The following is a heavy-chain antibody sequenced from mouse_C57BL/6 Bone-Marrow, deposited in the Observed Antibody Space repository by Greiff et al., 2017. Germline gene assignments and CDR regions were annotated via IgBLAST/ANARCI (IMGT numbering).Heavy chain of an antibody. Sequence: VKLVESGPELVKPGASVKLSCKASGYTFTSYDINWVKQRPGQGLEWIGWIYPRDGSTKYNEKFKGKATLTVDTSSSTAYMELHSLTSADSAVYFCARLECDGSSGDWYFDVWGTGTTVTVSS. V-gene: IGHV1-85*01. CDR1: GYTFTSYD. CDR3: ARLECDGSSGDWYFDV. CDR2: IYPRDGST. D-gene: IGHD1-1*01. J-gene: IGHJ1*03.